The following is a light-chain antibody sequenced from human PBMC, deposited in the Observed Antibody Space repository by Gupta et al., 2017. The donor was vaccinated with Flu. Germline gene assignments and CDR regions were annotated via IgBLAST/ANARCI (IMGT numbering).Light chain of an antibody. V-gene: IGKV1-6*01. J-gene: IGKJ4*01. CDR2: NVS. CDR3: LHDYNYPLT. Sequence: AIQITQSLLPLSAAVGDRVTITCRASQDIRNTLGWYQQKPGKAPKLLMYNVSTLQSGVPSRFSGSGSGTDFTLTISSLQPEDLATYYCLHDYNYPLTFGGGTKVEIK. CDR1: QDIRNT.